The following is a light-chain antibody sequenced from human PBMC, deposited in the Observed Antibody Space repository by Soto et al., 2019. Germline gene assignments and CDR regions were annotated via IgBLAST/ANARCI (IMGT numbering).Light chain of an antibody. V-gene: IGKV3-15*01. CDR2: GAS. CDR1: QSLVNTY. J-gene: IGKJ5*01. CDR3: QQYNNWPPIT. Sequence: VLTQSPGSLSLSPGDRATLSCRSSQSLVNTYVAWYQQKPGQAPRLLIYGASTRATGIPARFSGSGSGTEFTLTISSLQSEDFAVYYCQQYNNWPPITFGQGTRLEIK.